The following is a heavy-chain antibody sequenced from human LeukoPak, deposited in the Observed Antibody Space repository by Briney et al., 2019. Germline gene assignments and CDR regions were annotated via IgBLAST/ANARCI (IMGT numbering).Heavy chain of an antibody. CDR2: IWYDGSNK. V-gene: IGHV3-33*01. CDR1: GFTFSSYG. CDR3: ARALSNDAFDI. Sequence: PGGSLRLSCAASGFTFSSYGMHWVRQAPGKGLEWVAVIWYDGSNKYYADSVKGRFTISRDNSKNTLYLQMNSLRAEDTAVYYCARALSNDAFDIWGQGTMVTVSS. J-gene: IGHJ3*02.